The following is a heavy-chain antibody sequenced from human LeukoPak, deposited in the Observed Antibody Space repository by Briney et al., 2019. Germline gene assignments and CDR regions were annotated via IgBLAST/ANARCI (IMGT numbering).Heavy chain of an antibody. Sequence: ASVKVSCKASGYTFTSYGINWVRQAPGQGLEWMGWIRTYNGNTNYAQKLQGRVTMTRDTSISTTYMELSSLRSDDTAVYYCARDLGSGWPPGASDIWGQGTMVTVSS. CDR1: GYTFTSYG. D-gene: IGHD6-19*01. J-gene: IGHJ3*02. CDR3: ARDLGSGWPPGASDI. V-gene: IGHV1-18*01. CDR2: IRTYNGNT.